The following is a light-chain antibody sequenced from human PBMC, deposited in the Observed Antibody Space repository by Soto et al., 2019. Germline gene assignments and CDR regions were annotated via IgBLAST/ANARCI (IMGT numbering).Light chain of an antibody. CDR3: QQYDNWPWT. V-gene: IGKV3-15*01. CDR2: GAS. CDR1: QSVSSN. Sequence: EMVLTQSPATLSVSPGERATLSCRASQSVSSNLAWYQQRPGQAPRLLIYGASARATGFPARFSASGSGTEFILTISSLQSEDFAVYYCQQYDNWPWTFGRGTKVDIK. J-gene: IGKJ1*01.